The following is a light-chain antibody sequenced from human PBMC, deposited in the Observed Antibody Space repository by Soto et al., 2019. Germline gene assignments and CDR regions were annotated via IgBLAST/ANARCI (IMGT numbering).Light chain of an antibody. CDR1: RGISSN. V-gene: IGKV3-15*01. CDR2: DAS. J-gene: IGKJ1*01. CDR3: HQYNNWPPWT. Sequence: IVMTQSPATLSVSPGERATLSCRASRGISSNLAWYQQKPGHAPRLLIYDASTRATGIPARFSGSGSGTEFTLTLSSLQSEDFAVYYCHQYNNWPPWTFGQGTKVEIK.